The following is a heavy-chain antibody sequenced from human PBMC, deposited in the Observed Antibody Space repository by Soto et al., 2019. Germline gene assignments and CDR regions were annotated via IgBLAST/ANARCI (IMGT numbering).Heavy chain of an antibody. CDR3: ARDGPAYYYDSSPVDY. J-gene: IGHJ4*02. CDR2: ISSSSSYI. Sequence: EVPLVESGGGLVKPGGSLRLSCAASGFTFSSYSMNWVRQAPGKGLEWVSSISSSSSYIYYADSVKGRFTISRDNAKNSLYLQMNSLRAEDTAVYYCARDGPAYYYDSSPVDYWGQGTLVTVSS. D-gene: IGHD3-22*01. V-gene: IGHV3-21*01. CDR1: GFTFSSYS.